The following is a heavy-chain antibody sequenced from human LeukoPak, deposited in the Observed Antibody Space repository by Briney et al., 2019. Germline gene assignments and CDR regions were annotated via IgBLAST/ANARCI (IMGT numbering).Heavy chain of an antibody. CDR2: INSDGSST. V-gene: IGHV3-74*01. CDR1: GFTFSSYW. D-gene: IGHD4-23*01. Sequence: GGSLRLSCAASGFTFSSYWMHWVRQAPGKGLVWVSRINSDGSSTSYADSVKGRFNISRDNDKHTLYLQMNSLRAEDTAVYYCARDPPYGGNTEEADYWGQGTLVTVSP. CDR3: ARDPPYGGNTEEADY. J-gene: IGHJ4*02.